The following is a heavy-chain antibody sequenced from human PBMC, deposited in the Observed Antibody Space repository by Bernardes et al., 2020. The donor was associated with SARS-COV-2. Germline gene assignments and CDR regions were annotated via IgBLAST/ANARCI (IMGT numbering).Heavy chain of an antibody. CDR2: FDPEDGET. J-gene: IGHJ5*02. CDR1: GYTLTELS. Sequence: ASVKVSCKVSGYTLTELSMHWVRQAPGKGLEWMGGFDPEDGETIYAQKFQGRVTMTEDTSTDTAYMELSSLRSEDTAVYYCATRSRDGYPGVWFDPWGQGTLVTVSS. V-gene: IGHV1-24*01. D-gene: IGHD5-12*01. CDR3: ATRSRDGYPGVWFDP.